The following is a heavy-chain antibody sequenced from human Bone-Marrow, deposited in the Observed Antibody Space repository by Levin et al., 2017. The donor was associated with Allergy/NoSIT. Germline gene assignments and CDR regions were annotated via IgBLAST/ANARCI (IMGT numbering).Heavy chain of an antibody. CDR3: ARSSGSYSNWFDP. D-gene: IGHD1-26*01. J-gene: IGHJ5*02. V-gene: IGHV4-39*01. Sequence: TSETLSLTCTVSGGSISSISYYWGWIRQPPGKGLDWIGSIYYSGSTYYNPSLKSRVTVSVDTSKNQFSLKLSSVTAADTAVYYCARSSGSYSNWFDPWGQGTLVTVSS. CDR1: GGSISSISYY. CDR2: IYYSGST.